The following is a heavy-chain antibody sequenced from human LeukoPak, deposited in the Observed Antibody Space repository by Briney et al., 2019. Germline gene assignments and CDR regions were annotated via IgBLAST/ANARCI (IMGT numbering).Heavy chain of an antibody. V-gene: IGHV3-23*01. Sequence: GGSLRLSCAASGFTFSNYGLSWVRQAPGKGLEWVSGITGSGGSTYYADSVKGRFTISRDNSKNTLYLQMNSLRAEDTAVYYCAKRPGIAVAGHLSDYWGQGTLVTVSS. D-gene: IGHD6-19*01. J-gene: IGHJ4*02. CDR2: ITGSGGST. CDR1: GFTFSNYG. CDR3: AKRPGIAVAGHLSDY.